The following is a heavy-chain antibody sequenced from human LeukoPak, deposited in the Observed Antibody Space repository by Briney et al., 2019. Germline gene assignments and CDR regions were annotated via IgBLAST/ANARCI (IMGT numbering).Heavy chain of an antibody. CDR3: ARAIPGYGSGSYYNALDY. J-gene: IGHJ4*02. Sequence: ASVKVSCKASGYTFTSYAMYWVRQAPGQRLEWMGWINAGNGNTKYSQKFQGRVTITRDTSASTAYMELSSLRSEDTAVYYCARAIPGYGSGSYYNALDYWGQGTLVTVSS. CDR1: GYTFTSYA. V-gene: IGHV1-3*01. CDR2: INAGNGNT. D-gene: IGHD3-10*01.